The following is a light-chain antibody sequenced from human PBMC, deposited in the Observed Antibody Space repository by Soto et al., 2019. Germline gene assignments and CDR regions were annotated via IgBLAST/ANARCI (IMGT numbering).Light chain of an antibody. CDR2: GAS. CDR1: QSVSNNY. CDR3: QQSGSSPLT. J-gene: IGKJ4*01. V-gene: IGKV3-20*01. Sequence: EIVLTQSPGTLSLSPGERATLSCRASQSVSNNYFAWYQQKPGQPPRLLIYGASSRATGITDRFSGSGSATDLTLTISRLEPEAFAVYFCQQSGSSPLTFGGGTKVEIK.